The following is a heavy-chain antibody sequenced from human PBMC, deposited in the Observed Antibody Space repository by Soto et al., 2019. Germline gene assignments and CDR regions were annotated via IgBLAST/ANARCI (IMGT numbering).Heavy chain of an antibody. CDR2: ISYDGSNK. V-gene: IGHV3-30*18. Sequence: GGSLRLSCAASGFTFSSYGMHWVRQAPGKGLEWVAVISYDGSNKYYADSVKGRFTISRDNSKNTLYLQMNSLRAEDTAVYYCAKDQDIVVVVAATSYYGMDVWGQGTTVTVSS. CDR3: AKDQDIVVVVAATSYYGMDV. CDR1: GFTFSSYG. D-gene: IGHD2-15*01. J-gene: IGHJ6*02.